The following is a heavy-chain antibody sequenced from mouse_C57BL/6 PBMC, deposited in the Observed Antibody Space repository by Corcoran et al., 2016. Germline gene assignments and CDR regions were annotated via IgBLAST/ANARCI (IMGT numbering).Heavy chain of an antibody. V-gene: IGHV1-81*01. Sequence: QVQLQQSGAEPARPGASVKLSCKASGYTFTSYGISWVKQRTGQGLEWIGEIYPRSGNTYYNEKFKGKATLTADKSSSTAYMELRSLTSEDSAVYFCARKPLDGYYEYWGQGTTLTVSS. CDR3: ARKPLDGYYEY. D-gene: IGHD2-3*01. CDR2: IYPRSGNT. J-gene: IGHJ2*01. CDR1: GYTFTSYG.